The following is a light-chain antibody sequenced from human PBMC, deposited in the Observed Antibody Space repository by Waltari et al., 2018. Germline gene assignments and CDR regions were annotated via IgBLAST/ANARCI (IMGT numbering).Light chain of an antibody. V-gene: IGKV4-1*01. CDR3: QQYYDTPYT. CDR2: WAS. Sequence: DIVVTQSPDSLAVYLGERATIHCQSSQSLLFSANNRTYLAWYQQKSGQPPKLLIDWASTRESGVPDRFSGSGSGTDFTLTISRLQAEDVAVYYCQQYYDTPYTFGPGTKVDVK. J-gene: IGKJ3*01. CDR1: QSLLFSANNRTY.